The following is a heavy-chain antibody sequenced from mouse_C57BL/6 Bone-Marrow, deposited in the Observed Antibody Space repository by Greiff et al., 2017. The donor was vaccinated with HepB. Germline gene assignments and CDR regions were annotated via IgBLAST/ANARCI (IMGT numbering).Heavy chain of an antibody. CDR1: GYSFTDYN. CDR2: INPNYGTT. Sequence: LVESGPELVKPGASVKISCKASGYSFTDYNMNWVKQSNGKSLEWIGVINPNYGTTSYNQKFKGKATLTVDQSSSTAYMQLNSLTSEDSAVYYCAREIYYGNYDYAMDYWGQGTSVTVSS. D-gene: IGHD2-1*01. CDR3: AREIYYGNYDYAMDY. J-gene: IGHJ4*01. V-gene: IGHV1-39*01.